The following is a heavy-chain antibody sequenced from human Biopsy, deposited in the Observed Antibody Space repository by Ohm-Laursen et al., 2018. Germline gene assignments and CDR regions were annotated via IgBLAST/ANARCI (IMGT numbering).Heavy chain of an antibody. J-gene: IGHJ4*02. CDR2: IIPMFGTA. Sequence: SSVKVSCKASGGTFINYAISWVRQAPGQGLEWMEGIIPMFGTANYAQMFQGRVTISADESTSTSYMELSSLTTEDTAIYYCARGPHSGSHSCFDYWGRGTLVTVSS. V-gene: IGHV1-69*13. D-gene: IGHD1-26*01. CDR1: GGTFINYA. CDR3: ARGPHSGSHSCFDY.